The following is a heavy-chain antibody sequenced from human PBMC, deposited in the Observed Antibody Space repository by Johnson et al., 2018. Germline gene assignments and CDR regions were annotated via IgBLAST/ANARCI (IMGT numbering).Heavy chain of an antibody. Sequence: VQLGEAGVGLVQPGGSLERSCAASGFTFNDFAMHWVRQASGNGLEWVGRMNGHAQAYAAAVTGRFIIFRDDSSNTTYLQMNSLKTEDTAVYYCTKNKPGNYYYYMDVWGKGTTVTVSS. D-gene: IGHD1-14*01. J-gene: IGHJ6*03. CDR1: GFTFNDFA. CDR3: TKNKPGNYYYYMDV. V-gene: IGHV3-73*01. CDR2: MNGHAQ.